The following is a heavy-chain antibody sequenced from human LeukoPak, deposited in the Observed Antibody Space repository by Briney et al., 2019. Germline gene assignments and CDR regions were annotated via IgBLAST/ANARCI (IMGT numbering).Heavy chain of an antibody. Sequence: PSETLSLTCAVYGGSFSGYYWSWIRQPPGKGLEWIGEINHSGSTNYNPSLKSRVTISVDTSKNQFSLKLSSVTAADTAVYYCARGISTSCYLRYLGCNYYMDVWGKGITVTVSS. CDR3: ARGISTSCYLRYLGCNYYMDV. J-gene: IGHJ6*03. CDR2: INHSGST. V-gene: IGHV4-34*01. CDR1: GGSFSGYY. D-gene: IGHD2-2*01.